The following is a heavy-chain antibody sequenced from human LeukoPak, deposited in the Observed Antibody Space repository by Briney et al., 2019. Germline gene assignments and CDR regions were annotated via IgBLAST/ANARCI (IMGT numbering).Heavy chain of an antibody. V-gene: IGHV4-39*07. Sequence: SETLSLTCTVSGGSNSSDGYYWGWIRQPPGKGPEWIGSIDYSGSTYYSPSLKGRVTISADTSKNHFSLKLTSVTAADTAVYFCATTTVTKTYYFDNWGQGTLVTVSS. CDR3: ATTTVTKTYYFDN. CDR1: GGSNSSDGYY. J-gene: IGHJ4*02. CDR2: IDYSGST. D-gene: IGHD4-17*01.